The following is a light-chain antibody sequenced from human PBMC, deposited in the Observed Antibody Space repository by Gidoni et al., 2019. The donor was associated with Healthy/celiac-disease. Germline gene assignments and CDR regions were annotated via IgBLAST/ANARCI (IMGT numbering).Light chain of an antibody. Sequence: QSVLTPTPSVSAATGQRVTISCTGSSSNIGAGYDVHRYQQLPGTAPKHLIYGTSNRPSGVPDRFSGSKSGTSASLASTGLQAEDEADYYCQSYDSSLSGPYVFGTGTKDTVL. CDR2: GTS. CDR3: QSYDSSLSGPYV. V-gene: IGLV1-40*01. J-gene: IGLJ1*01. CDR1: SSNIGAGYD.